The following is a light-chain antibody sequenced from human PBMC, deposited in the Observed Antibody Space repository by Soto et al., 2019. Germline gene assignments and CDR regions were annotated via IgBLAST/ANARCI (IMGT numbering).Light chain of an antibody. CDR2: DVI. CDR3: SSYTSSSTNVV. CDR1: SSDVGGYNY. J-gene: IGLJ2*01. V-gene: IGLV2-14*03. Sequence: SVLTQPASVSGSPGQSITISCTGTSSDVGGYNYVSWYQQHPGKAPKLMIYDVINRPSGVSNRFSGSKSGNSASLTISGLQAEDEADYYCSSYTSSSTNVVLGGGTKVTVL.